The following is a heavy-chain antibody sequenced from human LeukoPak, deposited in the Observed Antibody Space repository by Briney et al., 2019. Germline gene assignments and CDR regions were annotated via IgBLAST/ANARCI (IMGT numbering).Heavy chain of an antibody. J-gene: IGHJ4*02. Sequence: ASVKVSCKASGGTFSSYAISWVRQAPGQGLEWMGWISAYNGNTNYAQKLQGRVTMTTDTSTSTAYMELRSLRSDDTAVYYCARAHYGDWNDPPGYFDYWGQGTLVTVSS. CDR2: ISAYNGNT. V-gene: IGHV1-18*01. D-gene: IGHD1-1*01. CDR1: GGTFSSYA. CDR3: ARAHYGDWNDPPGYFDY.